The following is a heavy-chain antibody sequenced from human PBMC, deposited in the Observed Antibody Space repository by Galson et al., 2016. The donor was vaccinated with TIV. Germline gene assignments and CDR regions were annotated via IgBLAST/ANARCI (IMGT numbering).Heavy chain of an antibody. Sequence: SLRLSCAASGFTFSRFGMHWVRQAPDKGLEWVALIRYDGSRRYYADSVKGRFTIARDDYKNTLYLQMNGLRRDDSAVYYCASGVVAHTYYFYGMDVWGQGTTVTVSS. CDR1: GFTFSRFG. V-gene: IGHV3-30*02. D-gene: IGHD2-15*01. CDR2: IRYDGSRR. J-gene: IGHJ6*02. CDR3: ASGVVAHTYYFYGMDV.